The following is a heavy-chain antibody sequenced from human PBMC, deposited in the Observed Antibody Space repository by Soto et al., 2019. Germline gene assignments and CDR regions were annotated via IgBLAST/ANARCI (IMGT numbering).Heavy chain of an antibody. CDR1: GFTFSSYS. CDR2: ISSSSSTR. V-gene: IGHV3-48*01. CDR3: ARDPVTRERRSGHYYFDY. Sequence: GGSLRLSCVVSGFTFSSYSMNWVRQAPGKGPEWVSYISSSSSTRYYADSVKGRFTISRDNAKNSLYLQMNSLRAEDTAVYYCARDPVTRERRSGHYYFDYWGQGTLVTVSS. D-gene: IGHD6-25*01. J-gene: IGHJ4*02.